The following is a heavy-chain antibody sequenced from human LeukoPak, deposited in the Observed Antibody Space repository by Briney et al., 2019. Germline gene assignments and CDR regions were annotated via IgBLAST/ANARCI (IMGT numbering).Heavy chain of an antibody. J-gene: IGHJ4*02. V-gene: IGHV3-21*01. CDR3: ARVSYGDSYYFDY. D-gene: IGHD4-17*01. Sequence: GGSLRLSCAASGFTFSRYSMNWVRQAPGKGLEWVSSISSSSSYIYYADSVKGRFTISRDNAKNSLYLQMNSLRAEDTAVYYCARVSYGDSYYFDYWGQGTLVTVSS. CDR2: ISSSSSYI. CDR1: GFTFSRYS.